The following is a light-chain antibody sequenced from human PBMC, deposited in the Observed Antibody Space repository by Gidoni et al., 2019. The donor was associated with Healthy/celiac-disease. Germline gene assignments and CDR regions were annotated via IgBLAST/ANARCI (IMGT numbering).Light chain of an antibody. V-gene: IGKV3-11*01. CDR3: QQRSNWPLT. CDR2: DAS. Sequence: EVALTQSPAHLSLSPGERATLSCRDSQSVSSYLAWYQQKPVQAPRLLIYDASNRATGIPARFSGSGSGTDFTLAISSLEPEDFAVYYFQQRSNWPLTFGGGTKVEIK. CDR1: QSVSSY. J-gene: IGKJ4*01.